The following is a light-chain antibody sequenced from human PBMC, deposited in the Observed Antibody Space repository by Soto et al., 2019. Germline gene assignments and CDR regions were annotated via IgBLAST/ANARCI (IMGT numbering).Light chain of an antibody. V-gene: IGKV1-12*01. CDR2: AAS. CDR1: QGISSR. Sequence: DIQMTQSPSSVSASVGDRVTITCRASQGISSRLAWYQQKPGKAPNLLIYAASSLPSGVPSRFSGSGSETDFTLTIGSLQPEDFATSDCQQSNSFPLTFGGGTKVEIK. CDR3: QQSNSFPLT. J-gene: IGKJ4*01.